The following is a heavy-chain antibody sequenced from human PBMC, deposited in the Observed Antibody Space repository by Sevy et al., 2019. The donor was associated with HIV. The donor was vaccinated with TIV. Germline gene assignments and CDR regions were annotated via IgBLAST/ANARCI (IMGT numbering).Heavy chain of an antibody. Sequence: ASVKVSCKVSGYTLTELSMHWVRQAPGKGLEWMGGFDPEDGETIYAQKFQGRVTMTEDTSTDTAYMELSSLRSEDTAVYYCVTPRGGEGDYYDSSGYYFFDYWGQGTLVTVSS. CDR2: FDPEDGET. D-gene: IGHD3-22*01. CDR3: VTPRGGEGDYYDSSGYYFFDY. J-gene: IGHJ4*02. V-gene: IGHV1-24*01. CDR1: GYTLTELS.